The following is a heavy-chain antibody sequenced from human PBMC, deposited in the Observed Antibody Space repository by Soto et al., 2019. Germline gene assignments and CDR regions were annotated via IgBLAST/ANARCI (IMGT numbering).Heavy chain of an antibody. CDR3: AARPLLPGAP. CDR2: LYSSGST. V-gene: IGHV3-53*01. J-gene: IGHJ3*01. CDR1: GFTFSSYA. Sequence: GGPLRLSCAASGFTFSSYAMNWVRQAPGKGLEWVSLLYSSGSTYYADSVKGRFTISRDNSNNTLYLQMSSLRAEDTAVYYCAARPLLPGAPWGQGTMVT. D-gene: IGHD3-22*01.